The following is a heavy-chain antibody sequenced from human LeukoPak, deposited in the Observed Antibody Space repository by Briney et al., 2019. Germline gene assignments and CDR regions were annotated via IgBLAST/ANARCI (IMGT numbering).Heavy chain of an antibody. J-gene: IGHJ4*02. CDR2: INPDGSIT. Sequence: GGSLRLSCAASGFTFSTSWMHWVRQVPGKGLVWVSRINPDGSITNYADSVRGRFTISRDNANNMLYLLMNSLRVDDTAVYYCVRALLGTSDYWGQGTLVTVSS. V-gene: IGHV3-74*01. CDR3: VRALLGTSDY. CDR1: GFTFSTSW. D-gene: IGHD7-27*01.